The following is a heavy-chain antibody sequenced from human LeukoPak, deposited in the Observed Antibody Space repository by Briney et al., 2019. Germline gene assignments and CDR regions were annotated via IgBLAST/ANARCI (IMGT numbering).Heavy chain of an antibody. Sequence: GGSLRLSCAASGFTFSSYGMHWVRQAPGKGLEWVSAISGSGDSTYYADSVKGRFTISGDSSKKTLYLQMSSLKVEDTAVYYCATGRLRGDYAPGYWGQGTLVTVSS. V-gene: IGHV3-23*01. D-gene: IGHD4-17*01. J-gene: IGHJ4*02. CDR3: ATGRLRGDYAPGY. CDR2: ISGSGDST. CDR1: GFTFSSYG.